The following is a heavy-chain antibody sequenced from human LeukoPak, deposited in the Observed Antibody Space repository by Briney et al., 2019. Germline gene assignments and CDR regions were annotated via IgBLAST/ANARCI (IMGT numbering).Heavy chain of an antibody. CDR3: ARAGGSTVSHRDY. V-gene: IGHV3-21*01. D-gene: IGHD4-17*01. J-gene: IGHJ4*02. CDR2: ISSSTSYI. CDR1: GFTFSSYS. Sequence: GGSLRLSCAASGFTFSSYSMNWIRQAPGKGLEWVSSISSSTSYIYYADSVKGRFTISKDNAKNSLYLQMNSLRAEDTAVYYCARAGGSTVSHRDYWGQGTLVTVSS.